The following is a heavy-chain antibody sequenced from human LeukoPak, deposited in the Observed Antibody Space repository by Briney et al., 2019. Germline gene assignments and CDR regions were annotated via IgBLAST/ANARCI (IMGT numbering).Heavy chain of an antibody. CDR3: ATLDYYDSSGPRPFDY. D-gene: IGHD3-22*01. J-gene: IGHJ4*02. V-gene: IGHV3-30*03. CDR1: GFTFSSYG. Sequence: AGGSLRLSCAASGFTFSSYGMHWVRQAPGKGLEWVAVISYDGSNKYYADSVKGRFTISRDNSKNTLYLQMNSLRAEDTAVYYYATLDYYDSSGPRPFDYWGQGTLVTVSS. CDR2: ISYDGSNK.